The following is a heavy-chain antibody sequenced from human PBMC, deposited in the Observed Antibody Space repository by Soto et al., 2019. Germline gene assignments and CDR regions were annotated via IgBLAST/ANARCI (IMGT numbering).Heavy chain of an antibody. V-gene: IGHV3-30*18. Sequence: QVQLVESGGGVVQPGRSLRLSCAASGFTFRSYGMHWVRQAPGKGLEWVAVISYDGSNKYYADSVKGRFTISRDNSKNTLYLQMNSLRAEDTAVYYCAKYGGWEMATIVWAFDIWGQGTMVTVSS. CDR3: AKYGGWEMATIVWAFDI. CDR1: GFTFRSYG. D-gene: IGHD5-12*01. J-gene: IGHJ3*02. CDR2: ISYDGSNK.